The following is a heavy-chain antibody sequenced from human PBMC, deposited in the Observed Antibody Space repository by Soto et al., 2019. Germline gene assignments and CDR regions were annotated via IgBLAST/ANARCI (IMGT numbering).Heavy chain of an antibody. J-gene: IGHJ4*02. CDR3: ERDVSLVGATPYHFDY. CDR2: IVPPFGRG. Sequence: KVSRKASSGTFSIYAITWVRQAPGRWRESIAGIVPPFGRGNYAQKFQGRVTMTRDTSTSAVYMELSSLRSEDTAVYYCERDVSLVGATPYHFDYCGQATRVT. D-gene: IGHD1-26*01. CDR1: SGTFSIYA. V-gene: IGHV1-69*05.